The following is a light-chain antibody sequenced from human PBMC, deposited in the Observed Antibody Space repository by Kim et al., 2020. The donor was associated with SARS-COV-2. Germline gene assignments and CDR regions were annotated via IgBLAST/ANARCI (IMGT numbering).Light chain of an antibody. J-gene: IGKJ1*01. CDR1: QTVRNRY. V-gene: IGKV3-20*01. CDR2: GAS. Sequence: EIVLTQSPATLSLSPGERATLSCRASQTVRNRYIAWYLQRPGQAPRLLIHGASNRATNCPGRFSGGGSGTDFTLTISKLEPEDFAVYYCQQYGTSTRTFGPGTKVEIK. CDR3: QQYGTSTRT.